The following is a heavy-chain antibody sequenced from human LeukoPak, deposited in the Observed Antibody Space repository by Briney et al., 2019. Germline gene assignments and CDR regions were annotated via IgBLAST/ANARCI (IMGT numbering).Heavy chain of an antibody. CDR3: ARSSWGDSSGYFDY. Sequence: PSETLSLTCTVSGGSISSYYWSWIRQPPGKGLEWIGYIYYSGSTNYNPSLKSRVTISVDTSKNQFSLKLSSVTAADTAVYYCARSSWGDSSGYFDYWGQGTLATVSS. CDR1: GGSISSYY. CDR2: IYYSGST. J-gene: IGHJ4*02. V-gene: IGHV4-59*01. D-gene: IGHD3-22*01.